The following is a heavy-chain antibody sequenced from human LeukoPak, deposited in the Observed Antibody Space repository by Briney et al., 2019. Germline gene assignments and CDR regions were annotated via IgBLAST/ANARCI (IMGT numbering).Heavy chain of an antibody. CDR2: IYYSGST. V-gene: IGHV4-59*01. CDR1: GXSISSYY. Sequence: SETLSLTCTVSGXSISSYYWSWIRQPPGKGREWIGYIYYSGSTNYNPSLKSRVTISVDTSKNQFSLKLSSVTAADTAVYYCARDMVYSSSLGAFDIWGQGTMVTVSS. J-gene: IGHJ3*02. CDR3: ARDMVYSSSLGAFDI. D-gene: IGHD6-6*01.